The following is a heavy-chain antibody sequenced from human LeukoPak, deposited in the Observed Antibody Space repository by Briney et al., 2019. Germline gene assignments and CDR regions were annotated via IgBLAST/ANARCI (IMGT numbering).Heavy chain of an antibody. V-gene: IGHV3-7*01. J-gene: IGHJ4*02. CDR2: IKQDGSEK. D-gene: IGHD2-15*01. CDR1: GFTFSSYW. CDR3: AKDLESGGTPGDY. Sequence: PGGSLRLSCAASGFTFSSYWMSWVRQAPGKGLEWVANIKQDGSEKYYVDSVKGRFTISRDNAKNSLYLQMNSLRAEDTAVYYCAKDLESGGTPGDYWGQGTLVTVSS.